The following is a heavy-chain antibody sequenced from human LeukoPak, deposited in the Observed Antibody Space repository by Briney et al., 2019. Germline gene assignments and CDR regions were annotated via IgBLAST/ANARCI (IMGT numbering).Heavy chain of an antibody. CDR1: GFTFSSFA. D-gene: IGHD6-13*01. Sequence: GGSLRLSCAASGFTFSSFAMNWVRQAPGKGLEWVSGISGSGGSTYYADSVKGRFAISRDNSKNTLYVQMNSLRAEDTAVYYCARLYSSTWENYFDYWGQGTLVTVSS. V-gene: IGHV3-23*01. CDR2: ISGSGGST. CDR3: ARLYSSTWENYFDY. J-gene: IGHJ4*02.